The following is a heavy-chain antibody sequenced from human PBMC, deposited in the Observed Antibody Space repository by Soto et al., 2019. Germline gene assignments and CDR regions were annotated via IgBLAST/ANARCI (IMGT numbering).Heavy chain of an antibody. J-gene: IGHJ4*02. CDR3: AKDPEVQHSSWLDY. D-gene: IGHD6-13*01. Sequence: GASVKVSCKVSGYTLTELSMHWVRQAPGKGLEWMGGFDPEDGETIYAQKFQGRVTMTEDTSTDTAYMELSSLRAEDTAVYYCAKDPEVQHSSWLDYWGQGTLVTVSS. CDR1: GYTLTELS. V-gene: IGHV1-24*01. CDR2: FDPEDGET.